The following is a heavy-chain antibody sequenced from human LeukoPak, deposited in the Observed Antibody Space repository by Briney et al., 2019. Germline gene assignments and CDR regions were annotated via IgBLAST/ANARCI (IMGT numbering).Heavy chain of an antibody. D-gene: IGHD4-17*01. CDR3: AKIPPQNTVTTWLDY. V-gene: IGHV3-30*02. J-gene: IGHJ4*02. CDR2: IRYDGSNK. CDR1: GFTSSSYG. Sequence: GGSLRLSCAASGFTSSSYGMHWVRQAPGKGLEWVAFIRYDGSNKYYADSVKGRFTISRDNSKNTLYLQMNSLRAEDTAVYYCAKIPPQNTVTTWLDYWGQGTLVTVSS.